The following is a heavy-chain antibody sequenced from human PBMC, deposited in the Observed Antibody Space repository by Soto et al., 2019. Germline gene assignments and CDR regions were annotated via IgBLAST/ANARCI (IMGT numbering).Heavy chain of an antibody. Sequence: GGSLRLSCAASGFTFSSYSMNWVRQAPGKGLEWVSSISSSSSYIYYADSVKGRFTISRDNAKNSLYLQMNSLRAEDTAVYYCARPLVPAAKWFDPWGQVTLVTVSS. CDR1: GFTFSSYS. CDR2: ISSSSSYI. CDR3: ARPLVPAAKWFDP. J-gene: IGHJ5*02. V-gene: IGHV3-21*01. D-gene: IGHD2-2*01.